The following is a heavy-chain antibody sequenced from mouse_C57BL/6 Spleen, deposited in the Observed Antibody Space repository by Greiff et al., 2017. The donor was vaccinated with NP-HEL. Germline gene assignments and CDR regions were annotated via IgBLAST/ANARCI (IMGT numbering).Heavy chain of an antibody. CDR2: IYPGDGDT. D-gene: IGHD1-1*01. CDR1: GYAFSSSW. J-gene: IGHJ1*03. V-gene: IGHV1-82*01. Sequence: VKLQQSGPELVKPGASVKISCKASGYAFSSSWMNWVKQRPGKGLEWIGRIYPGDGDTNYNGKFKGKATLTADKSSSTAYMQLSSLTSEDSAVYFCARWEYYGSSPRYFDVWGTGTTVTVSS. CDR3: ARWEYYGSSPRYFDV.